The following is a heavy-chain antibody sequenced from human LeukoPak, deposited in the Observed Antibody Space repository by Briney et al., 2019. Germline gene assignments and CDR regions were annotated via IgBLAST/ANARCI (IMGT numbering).Heavy chain of an antibody. V-gene: IGHV4-4*07. CDR1: GGSISGYY. J-gene: IGHJ4*02. Sequence: SETLSLTCTVSGGSISGYYWSWIRQPAGKGLEWIGRIFTSGSTSYNPSLKSRVTMSLDKSDNEFSLKVRSVTAADTAVYYCARGASEVSDTYIDVWGQGTLVTVSP. CDR2: IFTSGST. D-gene: IGHD3-9*01. CDR3: ARGASEVSDTYIDV.